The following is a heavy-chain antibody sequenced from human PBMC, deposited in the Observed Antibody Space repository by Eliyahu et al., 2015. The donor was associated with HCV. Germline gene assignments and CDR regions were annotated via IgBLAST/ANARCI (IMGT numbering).Heavy chain of an antibody. Sequence: QVQLVESGGGVVQPGRSLRLSCTAXGVIFGDYGMHWVRQXPGKGLEWVAVISSDGSYRYYVDSVKXRFAISRDNSKNTLYLQMNSLSVEDTAVYYCAKGGPDGSYFGVDYWGLGTLVTVSS. J-gene: IGHJ4*02. CDR2: ISSDGSYR. D-gene: IGHD1-26*01. V-gene: IGHV3-30*18. CDR3: AKGGPDGSYFGVDY. CDR1: GVIFGDYG.